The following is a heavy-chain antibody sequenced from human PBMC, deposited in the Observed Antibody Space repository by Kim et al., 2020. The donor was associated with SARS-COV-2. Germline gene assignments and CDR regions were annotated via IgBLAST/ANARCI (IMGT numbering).Heavy chain of an antibody. CDR3: VGSSLVGATWYFDL. V-gene: IGHV4-4*02. D-gene: IGHD1-26*01. J-gene: IGHJ2*01. CDR1: GGSISSSNW. Sequence: SETLSLTCAVSGGSISSSNWWSWVRQPPGKGLEWIGEIYHSGSTNYNPSLKSRVTISVDKSKNQFSLKLSSVTAADTAVYYCVGSSLVGATWYFDLWGRGTLVTVSS. CDR2: IYHSGST.